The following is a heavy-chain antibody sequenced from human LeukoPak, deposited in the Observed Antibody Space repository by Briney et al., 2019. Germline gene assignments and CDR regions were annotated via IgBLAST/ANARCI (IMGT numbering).Heavy chain of an antibody. Sequence: PSETLSLTCAVYGGSFSGYYWSWIRQPPGKGLEWIGEINHSGSTNYNPSLKSRVTISVDTSKNQFSLKLSSVTAADTAVYYCAGGLEGAVDYWGQGTLVTVSS. CDR2: INHSGST. CDR1: GGSFSGYY. V-gene: IGHV4-34*01. D-gene: IGHD1-26*01. J-gene: IGHJ4*02. CDR3: AGGLEGAVDY.